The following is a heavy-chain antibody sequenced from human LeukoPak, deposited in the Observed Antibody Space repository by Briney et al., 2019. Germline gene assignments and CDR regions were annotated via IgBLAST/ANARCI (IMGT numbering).Heavy chain of an antibody. D-gene: IGHD4/OR15-4a*01. CDR1: GFTFSSYS. CDR3: VKGDYWAPFY. V-gene: IGHV3-23*01. J-gene: IGHJ4*02. CDR2: ISGSGSST. Sequence: PGGSLRLSCAASGFTFSSYSMNWVRQAPGKGLEWVSAISGSGSSTYYAASVKGRFTISRDNSKNTLYLQMNSLRAEDTAVYYCVKGDYWAPFYWGQGTLVTVSS.